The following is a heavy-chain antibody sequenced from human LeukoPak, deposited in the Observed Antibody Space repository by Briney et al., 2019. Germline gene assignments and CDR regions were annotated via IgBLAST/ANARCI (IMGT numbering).Heavy chain of an antibody. CDR1: GGSINSYY. D-gene: IGHD6-13*01. CDR2: MYYTGST. Sequence: PSETLSLTCTVSGGSINSYYWSWIRQPPGKGLEWIGYMYYTGSTNYNPSLKSRVTISVDTSKNQFSLKLSSETAADTAVYYCARETPGSSWSHFDYWGQGTPVTVSS. V-gene: IGHV4-59*01. J-gene: IGHJ4*02. CDR3: ARETPGSSWSHFDY.